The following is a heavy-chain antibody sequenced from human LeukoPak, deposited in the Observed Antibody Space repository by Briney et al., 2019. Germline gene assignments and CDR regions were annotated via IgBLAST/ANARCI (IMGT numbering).Heavy chain of an antibody. J-gene: IGHJ4*02. D-gene: IGHD6-19*01. CDR1: GGTFSSYA. Sequence: SVTVSCKASGGTFSSYAISWVRQAPGQGLEWMGGIIPIFGTANYAQKFQGRVTITADESTSTAYMELSSLRSEDTAVYYCARVRIAVAGTDGVAAFDYWGQGTLVTVSS. CDR2: IIPIFGTA. CDR3: ARVRIAVAGTDGVAAFDY. V-gene: IGHV1-69*13.